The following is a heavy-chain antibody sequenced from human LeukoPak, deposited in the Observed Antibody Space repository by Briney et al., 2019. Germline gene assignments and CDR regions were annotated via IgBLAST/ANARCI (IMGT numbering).Heavy chain of an antibody. D-gene: IGHD2-2*01. J-gene: IGHJ5*02. V-gene: IGHV3-74*01. Sequence: GGSLRLSCAASGFTFSSYWMHWVRQAPGKGLVRVSRINSDGSSTSYADSVKGRFTISRDNAKNTLYLQMNSLRAEDTAVYYCARERYQLLLYCFDPWGQGTLVNVSS. CDR1: GFTFSSYW. CDR3: ARERYQLLLYCFDP. CDR2: INSDGSST.